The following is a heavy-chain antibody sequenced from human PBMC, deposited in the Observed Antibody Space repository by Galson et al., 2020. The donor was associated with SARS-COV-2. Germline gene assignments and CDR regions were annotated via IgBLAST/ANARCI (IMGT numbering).Heavy chain of an antibody. CDR2: ISHSGST. J-gene: IGHJ4*02. CDR1: VGSFSDYY. Sequence: SETLSLTCPVYVGSFSDYYWTWIRQPPGKGLEWIGEISHSGSTNYNPSLKSRVTISVDTSKNQFSLRLTSVTAADTAVYYCARRADSSSWFGFDYWGQGTLVTVSS. CDR3: ARRADSSSWFGFDY. D-gene: IGHD6-13*01. V-gene: IGHV4-34*01.